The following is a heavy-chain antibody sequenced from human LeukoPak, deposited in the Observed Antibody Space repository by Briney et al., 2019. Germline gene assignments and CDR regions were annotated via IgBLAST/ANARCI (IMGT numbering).Heavy chain of an antibody. CDR3: ARVSPKTNGDYDY. D-gene: IGHD4-17*01. CDR2: ISAYNGNT. CDR1: GYTFTGYY. J-gene: IGHJ4*02. V-gene: IGHV1-18*04. Sequence: ASVKVSCKASGYTFTGYYMHWVRQAPGQGLEWMGWISAYNGNTNYAQKLQGRVTMTTDTSTSTAYMELRSLRSDDTAVYYCARVSPKTNGDYDYWGQGTLVTVSS.